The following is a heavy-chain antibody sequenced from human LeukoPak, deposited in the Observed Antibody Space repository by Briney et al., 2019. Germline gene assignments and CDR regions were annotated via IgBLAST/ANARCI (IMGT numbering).Heavy chain of an antibody. V-gene: IGHV3-30*03. J-gene: IGHJ5*02. Sequence: PGGSLRLSCAASGFTFSNYGIHWVRQAPGKGLEWVTVVSNSGITTYYADSVKGRFTISRDNSKNTLYLEMNSLTSEDTAIYYCAREGLGPTFSAWFDRWGQGTLVTVSS. CDR3: AREGLGPTFSAWFDR. CDR2: VSNSGITT. D-gene: IGHD1-26*01. CDR1: GFTFSNYG.